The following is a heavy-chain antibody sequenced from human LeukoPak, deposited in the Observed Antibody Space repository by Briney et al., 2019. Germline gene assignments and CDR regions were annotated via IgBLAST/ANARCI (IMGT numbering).Heavy chain of an antibody. Sequence: SETLSLTRTVSGGSISSYYWSWIRQPPGKGLEWIGYIYYSGSTNYNPSLKSRVTISVDTSKNQFSLKLSSVTAADTAVYYCALAGGSYRLGYWGQGTLVTVSS. CDR2: IYYSGST. J-gene: IGHJ4*02. CDR1: GGSISSYY. D-gene: IGHD3-16*02. V-gene: IGHV4-59*01. CDR3: ALAGGSYRLGY.